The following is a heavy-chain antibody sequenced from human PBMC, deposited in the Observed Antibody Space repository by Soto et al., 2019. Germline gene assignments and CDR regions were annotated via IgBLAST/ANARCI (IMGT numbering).Heavy chain of an antibody. V-gene: IGHV3-21*01. CDR2: ITTTSTYK. J-gene: IGHJ6*02. Sequence: EVQLVESGGGLVKPGGSLRLSCVASGFTFNNFPMHWVRQAPGKGLQWLASITTTSTYKYYADSVKGRFSISRDNAKNSLYLELTNLRSEDTAVYYCAREKCSSTSCNHGMDVWGLGTTVTVSS. D-gene: IGHD2-2*01. CDR3: AREKCSSTSCNHGMDV. CDR1: GFTFNNFP.